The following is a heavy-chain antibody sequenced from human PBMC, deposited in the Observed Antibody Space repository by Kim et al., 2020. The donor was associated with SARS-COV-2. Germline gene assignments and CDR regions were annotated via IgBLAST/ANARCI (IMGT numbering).Heavy chain of an antibody. V-gene: IGHV3-30*04. Sequence: GGSLRLSCAASGFTFSSFSMHWVRQAPGKGLEWVAVASYDGRDKYNEDSVKGRFTISSDNSKNTLYLQMNRLRAEDTAVYYCAKGDWRNYYFDYWGQGTLVTVSS. D-gene: IGHD2-21*02. CDR3: AKGDWRNYYFDY. CDR1: GFTFSSFS. CDR2: ASYDGRDK. J-gene: IGHJ4*02.